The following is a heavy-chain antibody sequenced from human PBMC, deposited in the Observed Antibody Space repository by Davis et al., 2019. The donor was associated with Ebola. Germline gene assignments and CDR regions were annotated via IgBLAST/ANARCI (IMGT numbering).Heavy chain of an antibody. Sequence: GESLKISCAASGFTVSSNYMSWVRQAPGKGLEWVSVIYSGGSTYYADSVKGRFTISRDNANNSLYLQMNSLRAEDTAVYYCARAPYSGSYYADYWGQGTLVTVSS. CDR3: ARAPYSGSYYADY. CDR2: IYSGGST. V-gene: IGHV3-53*01. J-gene: IGHJ4*02. CDR1: GFTVSSNY. D-gene: IGHD1-26*01.